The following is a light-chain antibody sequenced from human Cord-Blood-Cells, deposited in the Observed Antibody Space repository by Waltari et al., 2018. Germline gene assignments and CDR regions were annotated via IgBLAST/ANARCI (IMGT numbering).Light chain of an antibody. CDR1: PSISSL. CDR3: QQYNSYGT. J-gene: IGKJ1*01. Sequence: DIQMTQSPSTLSASVGDRVTITCRASPSISSLLAWYQQKPGKAPKLLIYDASSLESGVPSRFSGSGSGTEFTLTISSLQPDDFATYYCQQYNSYGTFGQGTKVEIK. CDR2: DAS. V-gene: IGKV1-5*01.